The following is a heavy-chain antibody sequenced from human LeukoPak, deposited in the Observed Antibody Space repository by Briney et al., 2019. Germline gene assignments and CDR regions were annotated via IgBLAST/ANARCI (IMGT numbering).Heavy chain of an antibody. CDR1: GFTLTDYA. V-gene: IGHV3-23*01. J-gene: IGHJ4*02. CDR3: AKATRGSCYSPGDY. Sequence: PGRSLRLSCAASGFTLTDYAMNWVRQAPGKGLEWVSVICDNGDSTYYADSVKGRFTISRDNSKNTLYLQMNSLRAEDTAVYYCAKATRGSCYSPGDYWGQGTLVTVSS. CDR2: ICDNGDST. D-gene: IGHD2-15*01.